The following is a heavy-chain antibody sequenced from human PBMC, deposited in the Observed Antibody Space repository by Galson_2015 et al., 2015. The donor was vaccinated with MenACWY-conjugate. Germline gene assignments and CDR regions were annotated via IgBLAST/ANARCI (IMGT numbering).Heavy chain of an antibody. CDR1: GFTFCSYW. Sequence: LRLSCAASGFTFCSYWMHWVRQAPGEGLVWVSLINSDGSSTSYAESVKGRFTISRDNAKNTLYLQMNSLRAEDTAVYYCAVYCSSTRCYGASGGYWGQGTLVTVSS. D-gene: IGHD2-2*01. V-gene: IGHV3-74*01. CDR2: INSDGSST. CDR3: AVYCSSTRCYGASGGY. J-gene: IGHJ4*02.